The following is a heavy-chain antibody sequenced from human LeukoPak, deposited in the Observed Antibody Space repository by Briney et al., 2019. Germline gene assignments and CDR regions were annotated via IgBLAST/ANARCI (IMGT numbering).Heavy chain of an antibody. Sequence: GGSLRLSCTVSGFTVSSNSMSWVRQAPGKGLEWVSFIYSDNAHYSDSVKGRFTISRDNSKNTLYLQMNSLRAEDTAVYYCARRAGAYSHPYDYWGQGTLVTVSS. V-gene: IGHV3-53*01. CDR3: ARRAGAYSHPYDY. CDR2: IYSDNA. J-gene: IGHJ4*02. CDR1: GFTVSSNS. D-gene: IGHD4/OR15-4a*01.